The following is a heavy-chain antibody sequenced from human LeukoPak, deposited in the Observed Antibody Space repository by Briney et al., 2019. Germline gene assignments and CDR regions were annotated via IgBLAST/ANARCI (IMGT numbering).Heavy chain of an antibody. Sequence: GGSLRLSCAASGVTFSSYSMSWVRQAPGKGLEWVSSITTSSTYISYADSVKGRFTISRDNAKNSLYLQMNSLRAEDTAVYYCARGKYSSGWFDYSGQGTLVTVSS. D-gene: IGHD6-19*01. J-gene: IGHJ4*02. V-gene: IGHV3-21*01. CDR1: GVTFSSYS. CDR3: ARGKYSSGWFDY. CDR2: ITTSSTYI.